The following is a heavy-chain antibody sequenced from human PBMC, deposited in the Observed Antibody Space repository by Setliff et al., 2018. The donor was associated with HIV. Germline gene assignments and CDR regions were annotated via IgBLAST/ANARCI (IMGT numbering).Heavy chain of an antibody. V-gene: IGHV3-23*01. CDR1: GFTFSDYA. CDR3: ARVAGSGWYIDY. CDR2: VTAGGGIT. D-gene: IGHD6-19*01. Sequence: GGSLRLSCAASGFTFSDYAMSWVRQAPGKGLEWVSLVTAGGGITYYADSVKGRFTISRDNSKNTLYLQMNSLRAEDTALYYCARVAGSGWYIDYWGQGTLVTVSS. J-gene: IGHJ4*02.